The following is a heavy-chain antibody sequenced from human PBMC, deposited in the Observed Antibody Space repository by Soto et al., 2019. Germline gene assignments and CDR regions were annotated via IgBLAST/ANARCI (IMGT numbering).Heavy chain of an antibody. CDR3: ARCDVCHPGGDDAFDL. D-gene: IGHD3-16*01. CDR1: GGTFSSHA. CDR2: IIPMFGTT. Sequence: QVQLVQSGAEVKKPGSSVKVSCKTSGGTFSSHALTWLRQAPGQGLEWMGGIIPMFGTTYTSQKFQGRVAISADDTTSTLELSSLRSEDTAVYFCARCDVCHPGGDDAFDLWGQGTTVIVSS. J-gene: IGHJ3*01. V-gene: IGHV1-69*01.